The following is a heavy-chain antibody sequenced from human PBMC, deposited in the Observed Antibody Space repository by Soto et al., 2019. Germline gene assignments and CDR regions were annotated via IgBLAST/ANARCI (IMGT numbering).Heavy chain of an antibody. CDR2: IYPGASDT. Sequence: GESLNISCKGSGCSFTSYWIGWVRPMPEKGLELLGIIYPGASDTRYSPSFQGQVTISANKSISTTYLQWSSLKASATAMYYCARPELYCGGDCYAFDIWGQGAMVTVS. CDR1: GCSFTSYW. J-gene: IGHJ3*02. D-gene: IGHD2-21*02. CDR3: ARPELYCGGDCYAFDI. V-gene: IGHV5-51*01.